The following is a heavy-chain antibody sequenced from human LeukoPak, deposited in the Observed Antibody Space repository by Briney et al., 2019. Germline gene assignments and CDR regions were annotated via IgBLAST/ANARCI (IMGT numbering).Heavy chain of an antibody. CDR1: GFTFDDYA. CDR2: ISWNSGSI. Sequence: GRSLRLSCAASGFTFDDYAMHWGRQAPGKGVEWVSGISWNSGSIDYADSVKGRFTISRDNAKNSLYLQMNSLRAEDTALYYCAKIPGDGYNSGFDYWGQGTLVTVSS. V-gene: IGHV3-9*01. CDR3: AKIPGDGYNSGFDY. J-gene: IGHJ4*02. D-gene: IGHD5-24*01.